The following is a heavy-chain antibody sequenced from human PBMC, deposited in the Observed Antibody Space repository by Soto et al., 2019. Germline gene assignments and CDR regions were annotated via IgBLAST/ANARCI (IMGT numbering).Heavy chain of an antibody. Sequence: QVQLVQSGAEAKRPGPSVKVSCKASGGTFSSYAISWVRQAPGQGLEWLGGISPSFGTGNYQQNFQGRLTITADESTSTVYMELSGLTSGDTAVYYCARERGGYNRGDFEFWGQGTLVTVSS. D-gene: IGHD5-12*01. CDR1: GGTFSSYA. V-gene: IGHV1-69*01. J-gene: IGHJ4*02. CDR2: ISPSFGTG. CDR3: ARERGGYNRGDFEF.